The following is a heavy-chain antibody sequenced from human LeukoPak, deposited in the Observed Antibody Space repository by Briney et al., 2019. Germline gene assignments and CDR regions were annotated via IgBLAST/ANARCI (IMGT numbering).Heavy chain of an antibody. CDR3: ARGRRFDP. V-gene: IGHV1-2*02. Sequence: ASVKVSCKASGYSFTGYYMHWVRQAPGQGLEWMGWINPNGGGTNYAEEFEGRVTVTGDTPISTANIKLTTLRSDDTAVYYCARGRRFDPRGQGTLVTVSS. CDR1: GYSFTGYY. CDR2: INPNGGGT. J-gene: IGHJ5*02.